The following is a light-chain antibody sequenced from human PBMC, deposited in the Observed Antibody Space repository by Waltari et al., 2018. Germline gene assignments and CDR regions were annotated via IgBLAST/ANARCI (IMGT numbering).Light chain of an antibody. V-gene: IGKV3-15*01. CDR1: QSIGSN. CDR2: GAS. CDR3: QQYNNWPET. J-gene: IGKJ1*01. Sequence: DIVMTQSPANLSVSPGERATLSYRASQSIGSNLAWYQHKPGQAPRFLIYGASTRATGIPARFSGSGSGTEFTLTISSLQSADFAVYYCQQYNNWPETFGQGTKVEIK.